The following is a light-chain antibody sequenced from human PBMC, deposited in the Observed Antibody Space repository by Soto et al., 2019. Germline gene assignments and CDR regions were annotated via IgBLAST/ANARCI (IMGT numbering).Light chain of an antibody. CDR1: QSISTS. CDR3: QHCDSYWT. Sequence: DIQMTQSPSTLSASVGDRVTITCRASQSISTSLAWYPQKPGKAPKVLIYKASSLESGVPSRFSGSGSGTEFTLTISSLQPDDFATYYCQHCDSYWTFGQGTKVEIK. CDR2: KAS. V-gene: IGKV1-5*03. J-gene: IGKJ1*01.